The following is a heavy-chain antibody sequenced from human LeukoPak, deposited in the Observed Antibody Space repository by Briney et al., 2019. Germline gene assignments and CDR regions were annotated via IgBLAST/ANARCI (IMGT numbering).Heavy chain of an antibody. CDR1: GGSISSSSYY. Sequence: PSETLSLTCTVSGGSISSSSYYWGWIRQPPGKGLEWIGNIFYSGSTYYNPSLKSRVTISVDTSKNQFSLKLSSVTAADTTVYYCARDSGAYYYGSGSPYYMDVWGKGTTVTISS. CDR2: IFYSGST. CDR3: ARDSGAYYYGSGSPYYMDV. D-gene: IGHD3-10*01. V-gene: IGHV4-39*02. J-gene: IGHJ6*03.